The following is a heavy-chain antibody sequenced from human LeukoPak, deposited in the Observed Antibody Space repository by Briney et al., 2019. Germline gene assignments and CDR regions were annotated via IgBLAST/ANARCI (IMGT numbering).Heavy chain of an antibody. CDR3: ARQIAVVEPTDPNWFDS. D-gene: IGHD2-21*01. CDR2: MFHSGTT. CDR1: GYSISSNYY. J-gene: IGHJ5*01. V-gene: IGHV4-38-2*02. Sequence: PSETLSLTCTVSGYSISSNYYWAWIRQPPGKGLEWIGNMFHSGTTAYNPSLKSRVTLSLDTSKNQFSLRLTSVTAADTAVYFCARQIAVVEPTDPNWFDSWGQGILVTVSS.